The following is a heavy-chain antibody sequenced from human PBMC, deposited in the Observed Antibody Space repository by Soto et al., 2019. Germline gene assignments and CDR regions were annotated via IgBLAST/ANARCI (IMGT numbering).Heavy chain of an antibody. D-gene: IGHD2-21*01. J-gene: IGHJ6*02. CDR3: ARDRIAKGLDV. CDR1: GGSISGYY. V-gene: IGHV4-59*01. CDR2: IYYSGST. Sequence: LTCTVSGGSISGYYWSWIRQPPGKGLEWIGYIYYSGSTSYNPSLKSRVTMSVDTSRNQFSLEVTSVTAADTAVYYCARDRIAKGLDVWGQGSTVTVSS.